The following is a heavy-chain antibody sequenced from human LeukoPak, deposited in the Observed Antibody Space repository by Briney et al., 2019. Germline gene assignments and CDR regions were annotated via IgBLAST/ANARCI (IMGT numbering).Heavy chain of an antibody. CDR2: ISYDGSNK. Sequence: GGSLRLSCAASGFTFSSYGMHWVRQAPGKGLEWVAVISYDGSNKYYADSVKGRITISRDNSKNTLYLQMNSLRAEDTAVYYCAKDLGSGSYSYDAFDIWGQGTMVTVSS. J-gene: IGHJ3*02. D-gene: IGHD3-10*01. V-gene: IGHV3-30*18. CDR1: GFTFSSYG. CDR3: AKDLGSGSYSYDAFDI.